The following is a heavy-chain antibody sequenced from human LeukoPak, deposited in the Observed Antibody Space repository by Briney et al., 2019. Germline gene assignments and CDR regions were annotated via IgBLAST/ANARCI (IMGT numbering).Heavy chain of an antibody. Sequence: GGSLRLSCAASGFTFSSYSMNWVRQAPGKGLEWVSSISSSSSYIYYADSVKGRFTISRDNAKNSLYLQMNSLRAEDTAVYYCAGTGTWLYGDYVLDYWGQGTLVTVSS. J-gene: IGHJ4*02. D-gene: IGHD4-17*01. V-gene: IGHV3-21*01. CDR2: ISSSSSYI. CDR3: AGTGTWLYGDYVLDY. CDR1: GFTFSSYS.